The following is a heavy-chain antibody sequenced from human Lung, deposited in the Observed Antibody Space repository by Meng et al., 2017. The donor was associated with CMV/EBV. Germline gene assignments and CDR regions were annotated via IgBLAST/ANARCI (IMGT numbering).Heavy chain of an antibody. CDR2: ISYDGNNG. D-gene: IGHD5-24*01. Sequence: SXTASRFNFNTYAMHWVRQAPGKGLEWVALISYDGNNGHYADSMKGRFTISRDNAKNTLYLEMNSLRAEDTAVYYCARDHRAGRWLQLGYYDYWGQGTXVTVSS. V-gene: IGHV3-30*03. CDR1: RFNFNTYA. J-gene: IGHJ4*02. CDR3: ARDHRAGRWLQLGYYDY.